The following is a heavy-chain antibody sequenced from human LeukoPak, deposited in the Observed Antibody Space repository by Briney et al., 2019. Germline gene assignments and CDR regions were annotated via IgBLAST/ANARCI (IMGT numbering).Heavy chain of an antibody. D-gene: IGHD4-17*01. V-gene: IGHV3-30*02. CDR3: AKGDTVTSYFDY. CDR1: GFTFSSYG. J-gene: IGHJ4*02. CDR2: IRYDGSNK. Sequence: GGSLRLSCAASGFTFSSYGMHWVRQAPGKGLEWVAFIRYDGSNKYYADSVKGRFTISRDNSKNTLYLQMNSLRAEDTAVYYCAKGDTVTSYFDYWGQGTLVTVSS.